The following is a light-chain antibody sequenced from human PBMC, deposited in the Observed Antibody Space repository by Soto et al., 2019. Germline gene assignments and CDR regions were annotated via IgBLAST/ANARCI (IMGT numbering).Light chain of an antibody. CDR2: DAS. CDR1: QSISSW. V-gene: IGKV1-5*01. J-gene: IGKJ1*01. Sequence: DIQMTQSPSALSASVGDRATITCRASQSISSWLAWYQQKPGKAPKLLIYDASTLQSGVPSRYSGSGSGTESTLTISNLQPDDFATYYCQQYESYSPWTFGQGTKVDIK. CDR3: QQYESYSPWT.